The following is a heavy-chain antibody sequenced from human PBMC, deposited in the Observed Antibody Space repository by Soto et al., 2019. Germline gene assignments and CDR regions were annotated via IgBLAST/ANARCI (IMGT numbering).Heavy chain of an antibody. D-gene: IGHD5-18*01. V-gene: IGHV1-8*01. CDR2: MNPDTGHT. CDR1: GYIFTSYD. J-gene: IGHJ4*02. Sequence: QVQLVQSGAEVRQPGASVKVSCEASGYIFTSYDFSWVRQAAGQGLEWMGWMNPDTGHTGYAQRSQGRTTFTRNTSIPTAYIELNSLTSADTALYYCARVRKTRYTYASPGGPLSKWGEGTLVTVTS. CDR3: ARVRKTRYTYASPGGPLSK.